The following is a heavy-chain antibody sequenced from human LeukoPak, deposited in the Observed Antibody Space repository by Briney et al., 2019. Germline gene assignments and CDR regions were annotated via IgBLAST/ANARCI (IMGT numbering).Heavy chain of an antibody. J-gene: IGHJ5*01. D-gene: IGHD3-10*01. V-gene: IGHV4-31*02. CDR3: AREAGEWVRAGWFDS. CDR1: GFTFSSYP. CDR2: IYHSGSV. Sequence: LRLSCAASGFTFSSYPMSWVRQHPEKGLEWIGYIYHSGSVYYNPSLKSRVTISVDTSKNQFSLKLTSVTAADTAVYYCAREAGEWVRAGWFDSWGQGTLVTVSS.